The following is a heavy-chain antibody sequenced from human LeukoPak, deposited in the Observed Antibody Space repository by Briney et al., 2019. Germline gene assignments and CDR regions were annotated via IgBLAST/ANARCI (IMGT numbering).Heavy chain of an antibody. CDR1: GFTSRSYW. J-gene: IGHJ4*02. D-gene: IGHD6-19*01. V-gene: IGHV3-7*03. CDR2: IKQDGSEK. Sequence: GSLILSCTASGFTSRSYWMSWVRQAPGKGLEWVAKIKQDGSEKYYMDSVKGRFTISRDNAKNSLYLQMNSLRAEDTAVYYCAGIRAGYWGQGTLVTVSS. CDR3: AGIRAGY.